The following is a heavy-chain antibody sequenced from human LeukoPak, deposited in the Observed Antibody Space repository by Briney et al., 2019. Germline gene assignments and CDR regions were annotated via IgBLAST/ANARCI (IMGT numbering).Heavy chain of an antibody. V-gene: IGHV3-11*04. J-gene: IGHJ4*02. CDR3: ARDGMVTYYDFWSGPDY. Sequence: PGGSLRLSCAASGFTVSSNYMSWVRQAPGKGLEWVSYISSSGSTIYYADSVKGRFTISRDNAKNSLYLQMNSLRAEDTAVYYCARDGMVTYYDFWSGPDYWGQGTLVTVSS. CDR1: GFTVSSNY. CDR2: ISSSGSTI. D-gene: IGHD3-3*01.